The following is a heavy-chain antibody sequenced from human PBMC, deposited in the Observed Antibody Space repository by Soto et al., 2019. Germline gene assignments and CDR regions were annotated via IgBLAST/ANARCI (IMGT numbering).Heavy chain of an antibody. V-gene: IGHV3-74*01. Sequence: PGGSLRLSCAASGFTFSSYWMHWVRQAPGKGLVWVSRINSDGSSTSYADSVKGRFTISRDNAKNTLYLQMNSLRAEDTAVYYCARDMAEGPFWDYYYGMDVWGQGTTVTVSS. CDR3: ARDMAEGPFWDYYYGMDV. J-gene: IGHJ6*02. D-gene: IGHD3-16*01. CDR1: GFTFSSYW. CDR2: INSDGSST.